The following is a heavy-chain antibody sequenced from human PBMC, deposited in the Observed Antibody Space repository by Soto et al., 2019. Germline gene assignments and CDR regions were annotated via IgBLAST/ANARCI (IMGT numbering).Heavy chain of an antibody. D-gene: IGHD2-2*01. J-gene: IGHJ6*02. CDR2: INAGNGNT. Sequence: ASVKVSCKASGYTFTSYAMHWVRQAPGQRLEWMGWINAGNGNTKYSQKFQGRVTITRDTSASTAYMELSSLRFEDTAVYYCARDIVVVPAAMYDYCYYAMDVWGQGTTVTVSS. CDR1: GYTFTSYA. V-gene: IGHV1-3*01. CDR3: ARDIVVVPAAMYDYCYYAMDV.